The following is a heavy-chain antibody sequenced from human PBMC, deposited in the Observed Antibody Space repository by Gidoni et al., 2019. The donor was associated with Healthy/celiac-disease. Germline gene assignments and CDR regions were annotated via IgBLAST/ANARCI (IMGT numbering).Heavy chain of an antibody. CDR1: GFSLSTSGVG. CDR3: AHKPQTPYDILTGYYKWVAFDI. Sequence: QITLKESGPTLVKPTQTLTLTCTFSGFSLSTSGVGVGWIRQPPGKALEWLALIYWNDDKRYSPSLKSRLTITKDTSKNQVVLTMTNMDPVDTATYYCAHKPQTPYDILTGYYKWVAFDIWGQGTMVTVSS. J-gene: IGHJ3*02. D-gene: IGHD3-9*01. CDR2: IYWNDDK. V-gene: IGHV2-5*01.